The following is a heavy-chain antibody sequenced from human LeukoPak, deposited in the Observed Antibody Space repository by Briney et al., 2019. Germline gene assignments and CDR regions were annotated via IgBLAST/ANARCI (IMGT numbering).Heavy chain of an antibody. CDR3: ARGVYAFDV. Sequence: PGGSLRLSCVASGFTFTSHWMTWVRQAPGKGLEWVANIREDGGEIYYLDSVKGRFTISRDNAKNSLYLQMNSLIAEDTAVYYCARGVYAFDVWGQGTMVTVSS. V-gene: IGHV3-7*04. J-gene: IGHJ3*01. CDR2: IREDGGEI. D-gene: IGHD5/OR15-5a*01. CDR1: GFTFTSHW.